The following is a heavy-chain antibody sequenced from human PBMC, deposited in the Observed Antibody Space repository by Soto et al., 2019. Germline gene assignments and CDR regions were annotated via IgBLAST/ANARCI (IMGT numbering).Heavy chain of an antibody. J-gene: IGHJ4*02. CDR2: ISAYNGNT. CDR1: GYTFTSYG. V-gene: IGHV1-18*04. D-gene: IGHD3-22*01. Sequence: ASVKVSCKASGYTFTSYGISWVRQAPGQGLEWMGWISAYNGNTNYAQKLQGRVTVTTDTSTSTAYMELRSLRSDDTAVYYCARVTPRKWDYYYDSSGLDYWGQGTLVTVSS. CDR3: ARVTPRKWDYYYDSSGLDY.